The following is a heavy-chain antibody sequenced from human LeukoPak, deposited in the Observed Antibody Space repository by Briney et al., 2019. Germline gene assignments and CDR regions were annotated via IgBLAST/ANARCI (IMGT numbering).Heavy chain of an antibody. V-gene: IGHV1-69*06. Sequence: ASVKVSCKASGGTFSSYAISWVRQAPGQGLEWMGGIIPIFGTANYAQKFQGRVTITADKSTSTAYMELSSLRSEDTAVYYCASNGDYVPTESFQHWGQGTLVTVSS. J-gene: IGHJ1*01. CDR1: GGTFSSYA. CDR3: ASNGDYVPTESFQH. CDR2: IIPIFGTA. D-gene: IGHD4-17*01.